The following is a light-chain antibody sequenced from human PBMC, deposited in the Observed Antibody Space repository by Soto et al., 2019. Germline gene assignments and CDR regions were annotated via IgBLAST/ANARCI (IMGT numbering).Light chain of an antibody. J-gene: IGKJ1*01. V-gene: IGKV3-20*01. CDR2: GAS. Sequence: EIVLTQSPGTLSLSPRERATLSCRASQSVSSSYLAWYQQKPGQAPRLLIYGASSRATGIPDRFSGSGSGTDFTLTISSLEPEDFAVYYCHKYDISPQTFGQGTKVEIK. CDR3: HKYDISPQT. CDR1: QSVSSSY.